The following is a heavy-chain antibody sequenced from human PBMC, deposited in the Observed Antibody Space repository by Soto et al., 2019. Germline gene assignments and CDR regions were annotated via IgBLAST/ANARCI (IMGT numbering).Heavy chain of an antibody. Sequence: QVQLQQWGAGLLKPSETLSLTCAVYGGSFSGYYWSWIRQPPGKGLEWIGEINHSGSTNYNPSLKSRVTISVDTSKNQFSLKLSSVTAADTAVYYCARGQFLRWRWSRADAFDIWGQGTMVTVSS. CDR1: GGSFSGYY. D-gene: IGHD4-17*01. CDR2: INHSGST. J-gene: IGHJ3*02. CDR3: ARGQFLRWRWSRADAFDI. V-gene: IGHV4-34*01.